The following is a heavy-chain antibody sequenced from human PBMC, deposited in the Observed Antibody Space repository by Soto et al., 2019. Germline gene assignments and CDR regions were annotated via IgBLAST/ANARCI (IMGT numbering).Heavy chain of an antibody. CDR2: IIPIFGTA. Sequence: GASVKVSCKASGGTFSSYAISWVRQAPGQGLEWMGGIIPIFGTANYAQKFQGRATITADESTSTAYMELSSLRSEDTAVYYCANHLYYYDSSGYYYNWFDPWGQGTLVTVSS. CDR1: GGTFSSYA. CDR3: ANHLYYYDSSGYYYNWFDP. V-gene: IGHV1-69*13. J-gene: IGHJ5*02. D-gene: IGHD3-22*01.